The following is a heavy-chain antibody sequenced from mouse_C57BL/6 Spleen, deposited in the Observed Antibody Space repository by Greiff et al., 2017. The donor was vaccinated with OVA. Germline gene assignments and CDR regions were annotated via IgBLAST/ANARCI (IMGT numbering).Heavy chain of an antibody. CDR3: ARSYNNYNCFDY. CDR2: INPSNGGT. J-gene: IGHJ2*01. D-gene: IGHD2-12*01. V-gene: IGHV1-53*01. CDR1: GYTFTCHW. Sequence: QVQLQQPGTELVKPGDSVKLSCKASGYTFTCHWMPWVKQRPGQGLEWIGNINPSNGGTNYNEKFKSKATLTVDKSTSTAYMQLSGLTSEDSSVYYCARSYNNYNCFDYWGQGTTLTVSS.